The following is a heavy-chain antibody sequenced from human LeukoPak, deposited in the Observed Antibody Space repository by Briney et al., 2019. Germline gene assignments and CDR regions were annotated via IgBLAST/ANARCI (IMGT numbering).Heavy chain of an antibody. Sequence: GGSLRLSCAASGFTFSSYAMSWVRQAPGKGLDWVSTIRGSGETSFYADSVKGRFTISRDNSKNTLYLQMNSLRPEDTAVYYCAKDFPPGRQPGGRTYWGQGTLVTVSS. CDR3: AKDFPPGRQPGGRTY. CDR1: GFTFSSYA. V-gene: IGHV3-23*01. J-gene: IGHJ4*02. D-gene: IGHD2-15*01. CDR2: IRGSGETS.